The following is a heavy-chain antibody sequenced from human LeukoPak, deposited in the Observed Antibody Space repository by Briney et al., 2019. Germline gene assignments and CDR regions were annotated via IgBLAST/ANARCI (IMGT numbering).Heavy chain of an antibody. D-gene: IGHD3-10*01. V-gene: IGHV4-38-2*02. CDR1: GYSISSGYY. CDR2: IYYSGST. J-gene: IGHJ4*02. Sequence: SETLSLTCTVSGYSISSGYYWGWIRQPPGKGLEWIGSIYYSGSTYYNPSLKSRVTISVDTSKNQFSLKLSSVTAADTAVYYCASYLQFGELFSDYWGQGTLVTVSS. CDR3: ASYLQFGELFSDY.